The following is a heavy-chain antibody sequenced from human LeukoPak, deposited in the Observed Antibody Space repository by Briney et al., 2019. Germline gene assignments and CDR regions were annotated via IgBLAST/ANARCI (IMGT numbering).Heavy chain of an antibody. Sequence: ASVKVSCKASGYTFTSYDINWVRQATGQGLEWMGWMNPNSDNTGYAQKFQGRVTMTRNTSISTAYMELSSLRSEDTAVYYCARRMGTAMAAMGIDYWGQETLVTVSS. CDR1: GYTFTSYD. J-gene: IGHJ4*02. CDR2: MNPNSDNT. V-gene: IGHV1-8*01. D-gene: IGHD5-18*01. CDR3: ARRMGTAMAAMGIDY.